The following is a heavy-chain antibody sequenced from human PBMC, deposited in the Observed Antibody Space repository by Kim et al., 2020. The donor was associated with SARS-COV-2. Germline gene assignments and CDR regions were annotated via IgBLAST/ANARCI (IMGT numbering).Heavy chain of an antibody. V-gene: IGHV1-46*01. Sequence: TSYAQKFQGRVTMTRDTSTSTVYMELSSLRSEDTAVYYCARDPQAGTFDYWGQGTLVTVSS. J-gene: IGHJ4*02. D-gene: IGHD6-19*01. CDR3: ARDPQAGTFDY. CDR2: T.